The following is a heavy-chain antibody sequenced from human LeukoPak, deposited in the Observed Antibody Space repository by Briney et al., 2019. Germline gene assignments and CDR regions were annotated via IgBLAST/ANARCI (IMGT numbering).Heavy chain of an antibody. J-gene: IGHJ4*02. CDR3: ASGRYGDSFDY. V-gene: IGHV3-7*01. D-gene: IGHD4-17*01. Sequence: LPGGSLRLSCAASGFTFSNYWMTWVRQAPGKGLEWVANIKHDGSEDYYLDSVKGRFTISRDNAKNSLYLQMNSLRAEDTAVYYCASGRYGDSFDYWGQGTLVTVSS. CDR1: GFTFSNYW. CDR2: IKHDGSED.